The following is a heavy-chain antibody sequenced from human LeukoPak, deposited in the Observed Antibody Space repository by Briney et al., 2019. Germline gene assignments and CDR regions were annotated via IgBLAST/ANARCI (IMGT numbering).Heavy chain of an antibody. D-gene: IGHD3-9*01. CDR2: ISSSSSYI. Sequence: GGSLRLSCAASGFTFSDYHMSWVRQAPGKGLEWVSSISSSSSYIYYADSVKGRFTISRDNAKNSLYLQMNSLRAEDTAVYYCASDNAYYDILTGYHYWGQGTLVTVSS. CDR3: ASDNAYYDILTGYHY. V-gene: IGHV3-21*01. J-gene: IGHJ4*02. CDR1: GFTFSDYH.